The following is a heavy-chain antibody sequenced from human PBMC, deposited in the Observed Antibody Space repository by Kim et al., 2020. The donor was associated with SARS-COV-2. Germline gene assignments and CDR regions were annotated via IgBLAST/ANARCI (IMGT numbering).Heavy chain of an antibody. D-gene: IGHD3-10*01. CDR2: ITQDGSEN. V-gene: IGHV3-7*03. CDR1: GLTFSSYC. Sequence: GGSLRLSCAASGLTFSSYCMSWVRQAPGKGLEWVANITQDGSENYSVDSVKGRFTISRDNAKNSQYLLMNSLRAEDTAEYYCARDRRRVRELALFYYYYGMDVWGQGTPVTVSS. CDR3: ARDRRRVRELALFYYYYGMDV. J-gene: IGHJ6*02.